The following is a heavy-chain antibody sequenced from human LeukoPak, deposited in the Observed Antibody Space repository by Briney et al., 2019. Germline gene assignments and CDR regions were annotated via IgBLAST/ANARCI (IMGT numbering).Heavy chain of an antibody. CDR1: GGSVTTPNYW. CDR3: ASRGNFGYFDY. J-gene: IGHJ4*02. D-gene: IGHD3-10*01. CDR2: LSYSGET. V-gene: IGHV4-39*01. Sequence: SETLSLTCTVSGGSVTTPNYWWGWVRQPPGKGLEWIVSLSYSGETYYSPSLESRVTISADTSKNQFSLRLTSVTPADTAVYYCASRGNFGYFDYWGQGILVTVSS.